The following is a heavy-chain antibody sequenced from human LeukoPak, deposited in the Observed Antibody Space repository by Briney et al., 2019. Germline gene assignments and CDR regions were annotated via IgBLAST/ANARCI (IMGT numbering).Heavy chain of an antibody. Sequence: GGSLRLSCAASGFTFDDYAMHWVRQAPGKGLEWVSGISWNSGSIGYADSVKGRFTISRDNAKNSLYLQMNSLRAEDTALYYCAREGSATYYDFWSGPYYYYYYMDVWGKGTTVTVSS. J-gene: IGHJ6*03. CDR1: GFTFDDYA. CDR2: ISWNSGSI. CDR3: AREGSATYYDFWSGPYYYYYYMDV. D-gene: IGHD3-3*01. V-gene: IGHV3-9*01.